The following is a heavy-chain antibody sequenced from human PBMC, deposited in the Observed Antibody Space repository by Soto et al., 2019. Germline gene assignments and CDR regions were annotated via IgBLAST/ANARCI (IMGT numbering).Heavy chain of an antibody. CDR2: VNSRGDSP. V-gene: IGHV3-23*01. CDR1: GFPFSNSA. D-gene: IGHD3-3*01. Sequence: EVQLLESGGGLVQPGGSLRLSCAASGFPFSNSAMSWVRRAPGKGLEWVSGVNSRGDSPYYTDSVKGRFTISRNNSKNTLDLQKHSLTAEDTSVYYCAKKCWTGYPPGGYWGQGTLVTVSS. J-gene: IGHJ4*02. CDR3: AKKCWTGYPPGGY.